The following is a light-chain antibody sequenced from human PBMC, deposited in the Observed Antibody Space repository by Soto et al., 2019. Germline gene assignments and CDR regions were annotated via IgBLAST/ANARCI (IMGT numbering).Light chain of an antibody. CDR3: QQYGGSTRT. V-gene: IGKV3-20*01. Sequence: EIVLTHSPGTLSLSPGEIATLSCRASQSVSNNYLAWYQQKPGQAPRLLIYGASNRATGIPDRFSGSGSGTDFTLTISRLEPEDFAVYYCQQYGGSTRTFGQGTKVDIK. CDR1: QSVSNNY. CDR2: GAS. J-gene: IGKJ1*01.